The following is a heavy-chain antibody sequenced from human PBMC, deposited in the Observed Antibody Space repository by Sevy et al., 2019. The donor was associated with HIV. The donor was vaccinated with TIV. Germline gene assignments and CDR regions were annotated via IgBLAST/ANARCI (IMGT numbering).Heavy chain of an antibody. CDR1: GITFSSYA. J-gene: IGHJ3*02. D-gene: IGHD5-12*01. CDR2: ISGSGGTT. CDR3: AKDIGMATIRYDGFDI. V-gene: IGHV3-23*01. Sequence: GGCLRLSCAASGITFSSYAMNWVRQAPGKGLEWVSAISGSGGTTYYADSVKGRFAISRDNSKNTLYLQMSSLRAEDTAVYYCAKDIGMATIRYDGFDIWGQGTMVTVSS.